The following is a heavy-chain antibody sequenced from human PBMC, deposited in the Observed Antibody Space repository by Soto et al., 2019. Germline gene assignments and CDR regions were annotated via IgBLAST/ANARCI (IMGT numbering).Heavy chain of an antibody. CDR3: AKELGLEFGEIGDY. J-gene: IGHJ4*02. CDR1: GFTFSSYG. V-gene: IGHV3-30*18. Sequence: PGGSLRLSCAASGFTFSSYGMHWVRQAPGKGLEWVAVISYDGSNKYYADSVKGRFTISRDNSKNTLYLQMNSLRAEDTAVYYCAKELGLEFGEIGDYWGQGTLVTVSS. D-gene: IGHD3-10*01. CDR2: ISYDGSNK.